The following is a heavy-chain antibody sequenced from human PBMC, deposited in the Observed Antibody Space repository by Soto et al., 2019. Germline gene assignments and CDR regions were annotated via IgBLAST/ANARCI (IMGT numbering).Heavy chain of an antibody. CDR2: ISSSGSTI. CDR1: GFTFSIYE. CDR3: ARELGYCSSTSCYAPPYNWFDP. V-gene: IGHV3-48*03. J-gene: IGHJ5*02. Sequence: GSLRLSCAASGFTFSIYEMNWVRQAPGKGLEWVSYISSSGSTIYYADSVKGRFTISRDNAKNSLYLQMNSLRAEDTAVYYCARELGYCSSTSCYAPPYNWFDPWGQGTLVTVSS. D-gene: IGHD2-2*01.